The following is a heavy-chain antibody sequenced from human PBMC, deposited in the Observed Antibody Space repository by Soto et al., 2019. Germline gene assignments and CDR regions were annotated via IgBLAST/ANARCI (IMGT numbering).Heavy chain of an antibody. CDR2: IYYSGST. Sequence: SETLSLTCTVSGGSISSSSYYWGWIRHPPGKGLEWIGSIYYSGSTYYNPSLKSRVTISVDTSKNQFSLKLSSVTAADTAVYYCARDPLVVEGPSMDVWGQGTTVTVSS. CDR3: ARDPLVVEGPSMDV. D-gene: IGHD2-2*01. J-gene: IGHJ6*02. CDR1: GGSISSSSYY. V-gene: IGHV4-39*02.